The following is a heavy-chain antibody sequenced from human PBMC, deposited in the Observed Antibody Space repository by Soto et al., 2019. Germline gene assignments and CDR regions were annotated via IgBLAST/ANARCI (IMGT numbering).Heavy chain of an antibody. V-gene: IGHV3-23*01. Sequence: GGSLRLSCAASGFTFSSYAMSWVRQAPGKGLEWVSAISGSGGSTYYADSVKGRFTISRDNSKNTLYLQMNSLRAEDTAVYYCAKNGLWVDTAMANDYWGQGTLVTVPQ. CDR2: ISGSGGST. J-gene: IGHJ4*02. CDR3: AKNGLWVDTAMANDY. D-gene: IGHD5-18*01. CDR1: GFTFSSYA.